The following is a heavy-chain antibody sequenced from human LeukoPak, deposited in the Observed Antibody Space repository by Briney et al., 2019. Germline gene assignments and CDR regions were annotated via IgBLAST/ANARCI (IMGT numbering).Heavy chain of an antibody. V-gene: IGHV3-30-3*01. J-gene: IGHJ4*02. CDR3: ARSLYYFGY. Sequence: PGGSLRLSCTASGITFNLYAMHWARQAPGKGLEWVAVISYDGSSKNYADSVKGRFIISRDNSKNTLYLQMNSLRVEDTAVYYCARSLYYFGYWGQGTLVTVSS. CDR2: ISYDGSSK. CDR1: GITFNLYA.